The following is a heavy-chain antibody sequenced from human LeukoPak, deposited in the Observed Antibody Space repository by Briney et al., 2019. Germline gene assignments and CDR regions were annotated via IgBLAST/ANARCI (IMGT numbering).Heavy chain of an antibody. V-gene: IGHV3-21*01. J-gene: IGHJ4*02. CDR1: GFTFNRYS. CDR2: ISSGSSYI. CDR3: ARSGQYGYNYDY. Sequence: SGGSLRLSCAASGFTFNRYSMNWARQAPGKGLEWVSSISSGSSYIYYADSLRGRFTISRDNAKNSLYLQMNSLRAEDTAVYYCARSGQYGYNYDYWGQGTLVTVSS. D-gene: IGHD5-24*01.